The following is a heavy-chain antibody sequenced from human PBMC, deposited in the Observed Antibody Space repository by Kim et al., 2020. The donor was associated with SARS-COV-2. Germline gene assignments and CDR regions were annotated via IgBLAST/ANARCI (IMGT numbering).Heavy chain of an antibody. D-gene: IGHD3-10*01. J-gene: IGHJ4*02. Sequence: ASVKVSCKASGYTFTSYAMNWVRQAPGQGLEWMGWINTNTGNPTYAQGFTGRFVFSLDTSVSTAYLQISSLKAEDTAVYYCARELVLQLWFGESQKGAFDYWGQGTLVTVSS. CDR1: GYTFTSYA. CDR2: INTNTGNP. V-gene: IGHV7-4-1*02. CDR3: ARELVLQLWFGESQKGAFDY.